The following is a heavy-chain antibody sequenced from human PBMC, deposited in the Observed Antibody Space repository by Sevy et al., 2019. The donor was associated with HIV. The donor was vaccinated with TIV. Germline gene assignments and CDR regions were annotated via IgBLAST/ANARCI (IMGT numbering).Heavy chain of an antibody. CDR2: INTDGKII. V-gene: IGHV3-74*01. D-gene: IGHD2-15*01. CDR1: GFTFTSDY. Sequence: GGSLRLSCAASGFTFTSDYMHWVRQPPGKGLVWVSHINTDGKIIRYVDSVKGRFTVSRDNAKNSLYLQMNSLRVEDTAVFYCARDRDCSGGRCYSGWFDPWGQGTLVTVSS. J-gene: IGHJ5*02. CDR3: ARDRDCSGGRCYSGWFDP.